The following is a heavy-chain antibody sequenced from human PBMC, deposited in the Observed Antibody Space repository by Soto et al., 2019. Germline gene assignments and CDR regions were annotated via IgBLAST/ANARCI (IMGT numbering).Heavy chain of an antibody. CDR1: GFTFSGDW. Sequence: EVQLVESGGGLVQPGGSLRLSCAASGFTFSGDWMHWVRQGAGKGLVWVSRINMDGRSTNYADSVKGRFTISRDNAKNTLYLQMNSLRVDDTAVYYCARGPRGLYHHEYWGQGALVTVSS. CDR2: INMDGRST. V-gene: IGHV3-74*01. CDR3: ARGPRGLYHHEY. D-gene: IGHD2-2*01. J-gene: IGHJ4*02.